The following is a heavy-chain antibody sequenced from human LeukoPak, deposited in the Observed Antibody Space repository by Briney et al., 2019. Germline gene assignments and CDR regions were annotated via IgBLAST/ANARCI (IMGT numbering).Heavy chain of an antibody. V-gene: IGHV3-9*01. CDR1: GVSFDDYA. J-gene: IGHJ4*02. Sequence: PGRSLRLSCAVSGVSFDDYAMHWVRQVPGKGLEWVSGINWNSDSIGYAVRGRFTISRDNAKNSLYLQMNSLRVEDTALYYCVTNGGGDSGYGNFDYWGQGTLVTVSS. D-gene: IGHD5-12*01. CDR2: INWNSDSI. CDR3: VTNGGGDSGYGNFDY.